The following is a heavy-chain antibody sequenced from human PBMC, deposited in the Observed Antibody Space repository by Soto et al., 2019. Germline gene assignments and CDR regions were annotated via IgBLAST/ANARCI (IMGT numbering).Heavy chain of an antibody. D-gene: IGHD6-19*01. CDR2: ILHNGNA. CDR3: ARVSAVSAEYYFDY. Sequence: QVQLRESGPGLMRPSQTLSLTCTVSGASVTSTGYYWTWIRQSPGKGLEWLGYILHNGNADYSPSLESRISISLDSSNNQFSLKVNSVSAADTAIYFCARVSAVSAEYYFDYWGQGALVTVSS. J-gene: IGHJ4*02. CDR1: GASVTSTGYY. V-gene: IGHV4-30-4*01.